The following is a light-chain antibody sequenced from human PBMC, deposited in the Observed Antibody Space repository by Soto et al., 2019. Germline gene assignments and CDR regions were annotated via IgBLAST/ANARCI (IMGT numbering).Light chain of an antibody. CDR1: ESVSNY. Sequence: EIVMTQSPATLSLSPGERVTLSCRASESVSNYLAWYQQKPGQTPRLLIYDAFNRATGIPDRFSGSASGTDFTLTISSLEPEDVAVYYCQQRYRWVTFGGGTKVEIK. CDR2: DAF. V-gene: IGKV3-11*01. CDR3: QQRYRWVT. J-gene: IGKJ4*01.